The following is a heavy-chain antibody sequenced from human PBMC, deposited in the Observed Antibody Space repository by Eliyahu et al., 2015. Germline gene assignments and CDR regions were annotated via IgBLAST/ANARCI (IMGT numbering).Heavy chain of an antibody. Sequence: QVQLQQSGPGLVKPSQTLSLTXXISGDSVSSNSAAWSWIRQSPSRGLEWLGRTYYKSKWYYDYAVSVKGRITINPDTSKNQFSLRLSSVTPEDTAVYYCARAIAANDYGMDDWGQGTTVTVSS. CDR3: ARAIAANDYGMDD. J-gene: IGHJ6*02. V-gene: IGHV6-1*01. CDR1: GDSVSSNSAA. D-gene: IGHD6-25*01. CDR2: TYYKSKWYY.